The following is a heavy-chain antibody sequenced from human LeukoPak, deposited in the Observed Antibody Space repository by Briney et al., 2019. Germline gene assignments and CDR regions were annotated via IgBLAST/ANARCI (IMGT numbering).Heavy chain of an antibody. CDR1: GGTFSSYA. CDR2: IIPILGIA. CDR3: ASSPSRYSSSWYGNYYGMDV. D-gene: IGHD6-13*01. Sequence: GSSVKVSCKASGGTFSSYAISWVRQAPGQGLEWMGGIIPILGIANYAQKFQGRVTITADKSTSTAYMELSSLRSEDTAVYYCASSPSRYSSSWYGNYYGMDVWGQGTTVTVSS. J-gene: IGHJ6*02. V-gene: IGHV1-69*04.